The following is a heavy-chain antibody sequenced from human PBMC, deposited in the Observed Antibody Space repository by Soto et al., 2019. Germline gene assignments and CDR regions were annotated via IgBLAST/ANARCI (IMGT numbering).Heavy chain of an antibody. J-gene: IGHJ4*02. CDR2: TYYRSKWYN. CDR3: AREIVAYCGGDCSNPYYFDY. V-gene: IGHV6-1*01. Sequence: QALSLTSAISGDSVSSNSAACNLIRHSPSRGLEWLGRTYYRSKWYNDYAVSVKSRITINPDTSKNQFSLQLNSVTPEDTAVYYCAREIVAYCGGDCSNPYYFDYWGQGTLVTVSS. CDR1: GDSVSSNSAA. D-gene: IGHD2-21*02.